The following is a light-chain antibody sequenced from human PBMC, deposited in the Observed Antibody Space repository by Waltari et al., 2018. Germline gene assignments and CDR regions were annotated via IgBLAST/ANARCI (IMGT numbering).Light chain of an antibody. CDR3: QSYDKSLSAWV. CDR2: GNT. J-gene: IGLJ3*02. V-gene: IGLV1-40*01. Sequence: QSVLTQPPSVSGAPGQRVTISCTGTRSNIWAHYDVHWHHQLPGTAPKVHIYGNTTRPSGVPARCAGSKSDTSASLAITGLQAEDVADYYCQSYDKSLSAWVFGGGTRLTVL. CDR1: RSNIWAHYD.